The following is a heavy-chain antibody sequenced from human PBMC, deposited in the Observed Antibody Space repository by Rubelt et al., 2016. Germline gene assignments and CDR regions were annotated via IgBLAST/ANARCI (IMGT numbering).Heavy chain of an antibody. V-gene: IGHV3-9*01. D-gene: IGHD2-21*02. Sequence: EVQLVESGGGLVQPGRSLRLSCAASGFTFDDYGMHWVRQAPGKGLEWVSGISWNSGSIGYADSVKGRFTISRDNAKNSLYLQMNSLRAEDTALYYCAKDKGDSLDYWGQGTLVTVSS. J-gene: IGHJ4*02. CDR2: ISWNSGSI. CDR1: GFTFDDYG. CDR3: AKDKGDSLDY.